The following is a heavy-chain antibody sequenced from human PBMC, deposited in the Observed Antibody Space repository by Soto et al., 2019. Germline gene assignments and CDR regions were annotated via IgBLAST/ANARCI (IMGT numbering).Heavy chain of an antibody. CDR3: AKLGGGYIFGPYLDY. CDR1: GYTFTLYT. V-gene: IGHV1-3*04. D-gene: IGHD5-18*01. CDR2: INTGNGNT. J-gene: IGHJ4*02. Sequence: QVQIVQSGAEVKKPGASVKVSCKTSGYTFTLYTIHWVRQAPGQRLEWMGWINTGNGNTKYSQRFQGRVTISMDTSARTAYVELSSMTSEDTAVYYCAKLGGGYIFGPYLDYWGQGTLVTVAS.